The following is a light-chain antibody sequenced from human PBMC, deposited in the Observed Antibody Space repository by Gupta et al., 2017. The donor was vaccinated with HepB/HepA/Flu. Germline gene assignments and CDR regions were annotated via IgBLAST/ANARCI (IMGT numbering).Light chain of an antibody. CDR2: AAS. Sequence: DIQMTQSPSSLSASVGDRVTITCRAGQNINNFLNWYQQKPEKAPRLLIFAASSLQSGVPSRFSGCGSGTDFTLTISSLQPEDFATYYCQQSYTFPWTFGQGTKVEIK. CDR3: QQSYTFPWT. CDR1: QNINNF. J-gene: IGKJ1*01. V-gene: IGKV1-39*01.